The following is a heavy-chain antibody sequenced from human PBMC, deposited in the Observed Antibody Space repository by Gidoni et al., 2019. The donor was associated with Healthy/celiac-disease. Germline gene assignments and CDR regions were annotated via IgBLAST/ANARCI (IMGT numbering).Heavy chain of an antibody. Sequence: EVQLVQSGAEVTQPGESLKISCMGSGYSFTRYWIGWVRQMPGKGLEWMGIIYPGDSDTRYSPFFQGQVTISADKSISTADLQWSSLKASDTAMYYCARSRRGGWWDAFDIWGQGTMVTVSS. J-gene: IGHJ3*02. CDR2: IYPGDSDT. CDR3: ARSRRGGWWDAFDI. CDR1: GYSFTRYW. V-gene: IGHV5-51*01. D-gene: IGHD6-19*01.